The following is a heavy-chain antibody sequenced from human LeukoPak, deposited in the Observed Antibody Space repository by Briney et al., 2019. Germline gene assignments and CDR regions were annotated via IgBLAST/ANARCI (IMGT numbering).Heavy chain of an antibody. J-gene: IGHJ5*02. Sequence: SETLSLTCTVSGGSISSSSYYWGWLRQPPGKGLEWIGSIYYSGSTYYNPSLKSRVTISVDTSKNQFSLKLSSVTAADTAVYYCARRFCSSTSCYKWFDPWGQGTLVTVSS. V-gene: IGHV4-39*01. CDR1: GGSISSSSYY. CDR3: ARRFCSSTSCYKWFDP. D-gene: IGHD2-2*02. CDR2: IYYSGST.